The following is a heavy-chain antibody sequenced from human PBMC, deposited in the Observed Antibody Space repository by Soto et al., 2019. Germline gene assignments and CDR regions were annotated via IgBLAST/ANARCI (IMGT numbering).Heavy chain of an antibody. CDR2: IYHTGST. Sequence: QVQLQQSGPGLVQPSQTLSLTCTVSGVTVSSDAYYWSWIRQRPGRGLEWIGNIYHTGSTYYSPSLKSRVVISLDTSRNQFSLRLTSVTAADTAVYFCARYRFSGNRWSKFDHWGQGTLVTVSS. J-gene: IGHJ4*02. D-gene: IGHD3-16*02. V-gene: IGHV4-31*03. CDR3: ARYRFSGNRWSKFDH. CDR1: GVTVSSDAYY.